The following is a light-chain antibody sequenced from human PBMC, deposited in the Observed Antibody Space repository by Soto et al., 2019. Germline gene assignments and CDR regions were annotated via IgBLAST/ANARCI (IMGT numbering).Light chain of an antibody. J-gene: IGLJ1*01. CDR1: SSDVENYNY. Sequence: QSVLTQPRSVSGSPGQSVTISCTGTSSDVENYNYVSWFQQYPGKAPKLMIYDVDKRPSGVPDRFSGSKSGNTASLTISGLQADDEADYYCCSYAGSYTIYAFGTGTKVTVL. V-gene: IGLV2-11*01. CDR2: DVD. CDR3: CSYAGSYTIYA.